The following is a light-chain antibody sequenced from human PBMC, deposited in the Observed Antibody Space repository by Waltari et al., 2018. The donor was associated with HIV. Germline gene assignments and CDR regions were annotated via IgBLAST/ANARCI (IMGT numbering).Light chain of an antibody. V-gene: IGKV2-28*01. CDR1: QSLLHSNGYNY. CDR2: LGS. J-gene: IGKJ3*01. Sequence: DIVMTQSPLSLPVTPGEPASISCRSSQSLLHSNGYNYLDWYLQKPGQSPQLLIYLGSNRASGVPDRFRCSGSGTDFTLKISRVEAEDVGVYYCMQALQTPLFTFGPGTKVDIK. CDR3: MQALQTPLFT.